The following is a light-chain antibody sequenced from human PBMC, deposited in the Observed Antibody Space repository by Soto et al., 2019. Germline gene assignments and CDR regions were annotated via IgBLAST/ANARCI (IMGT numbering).Light chain of an antibody. CDR2: SAS. J-gene: IGKJ4*01. CDR1: QCISSD. Sequence: DIQLTQSPSFLSASVGDRVTITCRASQCISSDLAWYQQKPGKAPKLLIYSASTLQSGGPSRFSGSGSGTEFTLTISILQPEDFATYYCQQLKRYPLTFGGGAKVEV. CDR3: QQLKRYPLT. V-gene: IGKV1-9*01.